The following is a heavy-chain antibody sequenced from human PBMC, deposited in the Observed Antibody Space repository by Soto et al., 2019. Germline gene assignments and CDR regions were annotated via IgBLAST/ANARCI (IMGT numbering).Heavy chain of an antibody. V-gene: IGHV3-23*01. J-gene: IGHJ3*02. D-gene: IGHD6-13*01. CDR2: ISGSGGST. CDR3: AKDNSGIAADGGAFDI. Sequence: GGSLRLSCAASGFTFSSYAMSWVRQAPGKGLEWVSAISGSGGSTYYADSVKGRFTISRDNSKNTLYLQMNSLRAEDTAVYYCAKDNSGIAADGGAFDIWGQGTMVTVSS. CDR1: GFTFSSYA.